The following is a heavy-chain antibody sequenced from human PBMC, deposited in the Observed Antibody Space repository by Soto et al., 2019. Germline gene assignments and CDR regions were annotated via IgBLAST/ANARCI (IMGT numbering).Heavy chain of an antibody. D-gene: IGHD2-15*01. CDR2: ISAYNGDT. J-gene: IGHJ4*02. V-gene: IGHV1-18*01. CDR1: GYSFTSYG. CDR3: ARICSGGNCFSNY. Sequence: QVQLVQSGAEVKKSGASVKVSCNASGYSFTSYGISWVRQAPGQGLEWMGWISAYNGDTNYVQEFQGRVTMATDTSTSTAYMELRSLRSDDTAIYYCARICSGGNCFSNYWGQGTLVTVSS.